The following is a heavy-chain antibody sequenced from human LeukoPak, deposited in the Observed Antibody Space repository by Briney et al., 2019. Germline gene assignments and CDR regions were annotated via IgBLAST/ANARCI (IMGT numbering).Heavy chain of an antibody. Sequence: PGGSLRLSCAASGFTLSSYWMHWVRQAPGKGLVWVSRINNEESSTTYADSVKGRFTISRDNAKNTLYLQMNSLRAEDTAVYYCARGYSSNYRVDYWGRGTLVTVSS. CDR3: ARGYSSNYRVDY. D-gene: IGHD6-13*01. V-gene: IGHV3-74*01. J-gene: IGHJ4*02. CDR2: INNEESST. CDR1: GFTLSSYW.